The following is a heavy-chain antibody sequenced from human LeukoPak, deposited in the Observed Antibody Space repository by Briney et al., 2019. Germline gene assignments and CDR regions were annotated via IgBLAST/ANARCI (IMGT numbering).Heavy chain of an antibody. J-gene: IGHJ4*02. V-gene: IGHV3-53*01. CDR3: AKVEGPIAAALGDYFDY. Sequence: GGSLRLSCAASGFTVSSNYMSWVRQAPGKGLEWVSVIYSGGSTYYADSVKGRFPISRDNSKNTLYLQMNSLRAEDTAVYYCAKVEGPIAAALGDYFDYWGQGTLVTVSS. D-gene: IGHD6-13*01. CDR2: IYSGGST. CDR1: GFTVSSNY.